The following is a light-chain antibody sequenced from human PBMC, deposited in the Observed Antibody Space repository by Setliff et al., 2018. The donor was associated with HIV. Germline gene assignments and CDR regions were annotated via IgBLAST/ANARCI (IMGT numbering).Light chain of an antibody. CDR1: ITDIGNYEP. V-gene: IGLV2-23*02. CDR3: CSYVNGDTWI. J-gene: IGLJ2*01. Sequence: QSVLTQPASVSGSPGQSITISCTGSITDIGNYEPVSWYQQHPGEVPKRMIYYVTKRPSGISSRFSGSKSGNTASLTISGLQAEDEADYYCCSYVNGDTWIFGGGTKVTVL. CDR2: YVT.